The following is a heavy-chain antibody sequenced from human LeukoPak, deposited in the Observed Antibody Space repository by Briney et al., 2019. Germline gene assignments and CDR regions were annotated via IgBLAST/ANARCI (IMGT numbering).Heavy chain of an antibody. D-gene: IGHD3-22*01. J-gene: IGHJ3*02. V-gene: IGHV3-48*03. CDR2: ISSSGSTI. CDR3: ARDLYHDSTGYIPAGDAFDI. Sequence: GSLRLSCAASGFTFSSYEMNWVRQAPGKGLEWVSYISSSGSTIYYADSVKGRFIISRDNANNSVYLQMNSLRAEDTAVYYCARDLYHDSTGYIPAGDAFDIWGQGTMVTVSS. CDR1: GFTFSSYE.